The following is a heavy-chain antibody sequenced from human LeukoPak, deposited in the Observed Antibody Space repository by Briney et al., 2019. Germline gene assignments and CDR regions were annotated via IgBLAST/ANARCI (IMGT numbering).Heavy chain of an antibody. CDR1: GFTFSSYA. Sequence: GGSLRLSCAASGFTFSSYAMNWVHQAPGKGLEWVSSISNSDGSTYYADFVKGRFTISRDNSKNTLHLQMNSLRAEDTAVYYCAKSLGVGGYTRYKGFDQWGQGTLVTVSS. CDR3: AKSLGVGGYTRYKGFDQ. CDR2: ISNSDGST. V-gene: IGHV3-23*01. J-gene: IGHJ4*02. D-gene: IGHD5-24*01.